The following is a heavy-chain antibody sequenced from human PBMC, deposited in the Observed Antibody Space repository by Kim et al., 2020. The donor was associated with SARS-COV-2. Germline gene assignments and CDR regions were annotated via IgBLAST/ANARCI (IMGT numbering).Heavy chain of an antibody. CDR3: TTGRPPATGAFYYYYGMDV. CDR1: GFTFSNAW. CDR2: IKSKTDGGTT. D-gene: IGHD3-10*01. V-gene: IGHV3-15*01. Sequence: GGSLRLSCAASGFTFSNAWMSWVRQAPGKGLEWVGRIKSKTDGGTTDYAAPVKGRFTISGDDSKNTLYLQMNSLKTEDTAVYYCTTGRPPATGAFYYYYGMDVWGQGTTVTVSS. J-gene: IGHJ6*02.